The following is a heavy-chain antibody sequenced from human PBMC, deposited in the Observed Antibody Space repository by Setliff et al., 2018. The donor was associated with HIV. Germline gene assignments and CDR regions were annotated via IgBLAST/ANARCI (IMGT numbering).Heavy chain of an antibody. Sequence: ASVKVSCKASGYTFTSYGISWVRQAPGQGLEWMGWISAYNGNTNYAQKLQGRVTMTTDTSTSTAYMELSSLKSEDTAVYYCARPRAQYYYGMDVWGQGTTVTVSS. CDR1: GYTFTSYG. CDR2: ISAYNGNT. J-gene: IGHJ6*02. V-gene: IGHV1-18*01. CDR3: ARPRAQYYYGMDV.